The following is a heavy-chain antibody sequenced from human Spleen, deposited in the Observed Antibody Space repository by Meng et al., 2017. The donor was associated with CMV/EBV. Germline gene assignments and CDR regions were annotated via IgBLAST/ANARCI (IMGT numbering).Heavy chain of an antibody. D-gene: IGHD5-12*01. V-gene: IGHV3-20*04. J-gene: IGHJ4*02. CDR2: INWNGGST. Sequence: GESLKISCAASGFTFDDYGMSWVRQAPGKGLEWVSGINWNGGSTGYADSVKGRFTISRDNARNSLFLQMNSLRVEDTAFYYCTRDGVATGDYWGQGTLVTVSS. CDR1: GFTFDDYG. CDR3: TRDGVATGDY.